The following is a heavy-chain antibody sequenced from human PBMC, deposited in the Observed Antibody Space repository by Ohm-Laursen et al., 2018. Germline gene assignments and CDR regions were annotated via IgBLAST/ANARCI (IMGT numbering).Heavy chain of an antibody. D-gene: IGHD1/OR15-1a*01. V-gene: IGHV4-31*03. CDR1: GGSISSGGYY. J-gene: IGHJ6*02. CDR2: IYYSGST. Sequence: SDTLSLTCTVSGGSISSGGYYGSWIRQHPGKGLEWIGYIYYSGSTYYNPSLKSRLTISVDTSKNQFSLNLSSVTAADTAVYYCARDLKGTGNMDVWGQGTTVTVSS. CDR3: ARDLKGTGNMDV.